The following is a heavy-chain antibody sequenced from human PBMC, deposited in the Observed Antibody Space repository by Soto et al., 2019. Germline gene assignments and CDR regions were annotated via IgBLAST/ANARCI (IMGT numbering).Heavy chain of an antibody. J-gene: IGHJ2*01. CDR3: ARRREDYVDYWYFDL. CDR2: ISNTGGTI. Sequence: EVQLVESGGGLVQPGGSLRLSCAASGFAFSSYSMNWVRQAPGKGLEWISYISNTGGTIHYADSVKGRFTISRDNAENSLYLQMNSLRDEDTAVYYCARRREDYVDYWYFDLWGRGTLVTVSS. D-gene: IGHD4-17*01. CDR1: GFAFSSYS. V-gene: IGHV3-48*02.